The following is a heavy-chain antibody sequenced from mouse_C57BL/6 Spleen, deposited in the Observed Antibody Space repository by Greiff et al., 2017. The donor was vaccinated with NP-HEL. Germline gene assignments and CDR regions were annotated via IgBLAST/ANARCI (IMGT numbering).Heavy chain of an antibody. CDR1: GYSFSSSW. J-gene: IGHJ4*01. CDR3: ATRYYGSSYDCAMDY. D-gene: IGHD1-1*01. Sequence: QVQLQQSGPELVKPGASVKISCKASGYSFSSSWMNWVKQRPGKGLEWIGRIYPGDGDTNYNGKFKGKATLTADKTSSTAYMQLSSLTSEDAAVYFCATRYYGSSYDCAMDYWGQGTSVNVSS. CDR2: IYPGDGDT. V-gene: IGHV1-82*01.